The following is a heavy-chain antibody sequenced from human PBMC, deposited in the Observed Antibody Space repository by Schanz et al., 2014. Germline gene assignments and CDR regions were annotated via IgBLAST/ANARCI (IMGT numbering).Heavy chain of an antibody. J-gene: IGHJ6*02. Sequence: VQLVESGGGVVQPGGSLRLSCAASGFTFDDYAMHWVRQAPGKGLEWVSGISWNSGSIGYEDSVKGRFTISRDNAKNTLYLQMNSLRAEDTAVYYCARPLGPNYYYYGLDVWGQGTTVTVSS. CDR3: ARPLGPNYYYYGLDV. CDR2: ISWNSGSI. CDR1: GFTFDDYA. V-gene: IGHV3-9*01.